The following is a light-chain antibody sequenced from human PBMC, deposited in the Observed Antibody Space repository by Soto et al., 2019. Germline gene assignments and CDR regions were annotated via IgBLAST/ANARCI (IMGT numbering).Light chain of an antibody. Sequence: DIQMTQSPSTLSASVGDRVTITFRASPSISSWLAWYQQKPGEAPKLLLYHASTLESGVPSRFSGSGSGTECPLTVSRLRPEDFGSYYCQQYNNSPWPFGEGTKVEIK. CDR3: QQYNNSPWP. J-gene: IGKJ4*02. V-gene: IGKV1-5*01. CDR2: HAS. CDR1: PSISSW.